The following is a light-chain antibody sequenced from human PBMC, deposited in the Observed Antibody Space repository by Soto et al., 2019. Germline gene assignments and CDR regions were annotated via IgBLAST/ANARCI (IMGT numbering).Light chain of an antibody. CDR2: EVS. CDR1: QGIGNY. CDR3: QNYSGDRAT. V-gene: IGKV1-17*01. J-gene: IGKJ1*01. Sequence: DIQMRKSPCSLSASVGARVNLTCRASQGIGNYLGWYQQKPGKANNLLIYEVSTLHSGVPSRFSGSGSGTEFTLTISSLRPDEFATYYCQNYSGDRATFGKGSKVAIK.